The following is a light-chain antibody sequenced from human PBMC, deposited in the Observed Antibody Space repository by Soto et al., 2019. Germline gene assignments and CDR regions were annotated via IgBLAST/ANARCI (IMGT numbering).Light chain of an antibody. V-gene: IGLV2-14*01. Sequence: QSALTQPASVSGSPGQSITISCTGTSSDVGGYNYVSWYQQHPGKAPKLMIYEVSNRPSGVSNCFSGSKSGNTASLTISGLQAEDEADYYCSSYTSSSTLVVFGTGTKLTVL. CDR2: EVS. CDR3: SSYTSSSTLVV. CDR1: SSDVGGYNY. J-gene: IGLJ1*01.